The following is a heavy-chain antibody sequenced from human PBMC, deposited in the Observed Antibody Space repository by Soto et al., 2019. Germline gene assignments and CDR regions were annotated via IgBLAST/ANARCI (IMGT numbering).Heavy chain of an antibody. CDR3: AREFHYYDSSGYYYVANAFDI. CDR1: GDSVSSNSAA. Sequence: SQTLSLTCAISGDSVSSNSAAWNWIRQSPSRGLEWLGRTYYRSKWYNDYAVSVKSRITINPDTSKNQFSLQLNSVTPEDTAVYYCAREFHYYDSSGYYYVANAFDILGQGTMVTVSS. J-gene: IGHJ3*02. D-gene: IGHD3-22*01. V-gene: IGHV6-1*01. CDR2: TYYRSKWYN.